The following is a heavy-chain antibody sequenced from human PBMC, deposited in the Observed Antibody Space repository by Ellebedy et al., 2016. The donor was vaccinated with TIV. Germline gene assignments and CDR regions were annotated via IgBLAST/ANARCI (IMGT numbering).Heavy chain of an antibody. CDR1: GYTFTSYT. D-gene: IGHD4-17*01. Sequence: AASVKVSCKSSGYTFTSYTIHWARQASGQGLEWMGWMNPNSGDTGYSLKFQGRVTMTTNRSVSTAYMELPSLASDDTAMYYCAREGGRGYGEIDDWGQGTLVTVSS. CDR3: AREGGRGYGEIDD. J-gene: IGHJ4*02. V-gene: IGHV1-8*01. CDR2: MNPNSGDT.